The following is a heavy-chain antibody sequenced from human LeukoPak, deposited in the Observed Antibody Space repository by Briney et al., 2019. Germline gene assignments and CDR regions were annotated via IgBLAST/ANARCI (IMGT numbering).Heavy chain of an antibody. V-gene: IGHV1-2*06. CDR2: INPNSGGT. Sequence: GASVKVSCKASGYTFTGYYMHWVRQAPGQGLEWMGRINPNSGGTNYAQKFQGRVTMTRDTSISTAYMELSRLRSDDTAVYYCARGEDSSGYWGSSYGMDVWGQGTTVTVSS. J-gene: IGHJ6*02. D-gene: IGHD3-22*01. CDR1: GYTFTGYY. CDR3: ARGEDSSGYWGSSYGMDV.